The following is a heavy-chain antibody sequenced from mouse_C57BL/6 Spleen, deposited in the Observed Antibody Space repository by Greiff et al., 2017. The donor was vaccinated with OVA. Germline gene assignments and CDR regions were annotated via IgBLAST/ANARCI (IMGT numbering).Heavy chain of an antibody. Sequence: QVQLKESGPGLVQPSQSLSITCTVSGFSLTSYGVHWVRQSPGKGLEWLGVIWSGGSTDYNAAFISRLSISKDNSKSQVFFKMNSLQADDTAIYYGASTVVEGAWFAYWGQGTLVTVSA. J-gene: IGHJ3*01. CDR2: IWSGGST. D-gene: IGHD1-1*01. V-gene: IGHV2-2*01. CDR1: GFSLTSYG. CDR3: ASTVVEGAWFAY.